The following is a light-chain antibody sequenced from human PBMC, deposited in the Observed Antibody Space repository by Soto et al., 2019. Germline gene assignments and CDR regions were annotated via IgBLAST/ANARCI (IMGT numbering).Light chain of an antibody. CDR3: CSFAGTETWV. CDR2: EGS. Sequence: QSVLTQPASVSGSLGQSITISCTGTSSDVGSYNFVSWYQQHPGKAPKLLIYEGSERPSGVSDRFSGFKSANTASLTISGLQAEDEADYYCCSFAGTETWVFGGGTKLTVL. V-gene: IGLV2-23*01. CDR1: SSDVGSYNF. J-gene: IGLJ3*02.